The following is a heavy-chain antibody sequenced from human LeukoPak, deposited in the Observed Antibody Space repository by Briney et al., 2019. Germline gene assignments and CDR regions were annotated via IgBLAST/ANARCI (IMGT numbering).Heavy chain of an antibody. J-gene: IGHJ4*02. CDR2: ISGSGGST. CDR1: GFTFSSYA. CDR3: AREAVAGDY. V-gene: IGHV3-23*01. Sequence: GVSLTLFCSASGFTFSSYAVIWVPQAPGKGREWVSAISGSGGSTYYADSVKGRFTISRDNSKNTLYLQMNSLSGEDRAVYYCAREAVAGDYWGEGTLLTVSS. D-gene: IGHD6-19*01.